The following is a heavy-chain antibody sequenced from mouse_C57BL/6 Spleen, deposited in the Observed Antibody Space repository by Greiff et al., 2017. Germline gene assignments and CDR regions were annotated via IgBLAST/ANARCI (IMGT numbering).Heavy chain of an antibody. D-gene: IGHD2-2*01. CDR3: AREGIYGYDGYYAMDY. V-gene: IGHV1-53*01. Sequence: VQLQQPGTELVKPGASVKLSCKASGYTFTSYWMPWVKQRPGQGLEWIGNINPSNGGTNYNEKFKSKATLTVDKSSSTAYMQLSSLTSEDSAVYYCAREGIYGYDGYYAMDYWGQGTSVTVSS. CDR2: INPSNGGT. J-gene: IGHJ4*01. CDR1: GYTFTSYW.